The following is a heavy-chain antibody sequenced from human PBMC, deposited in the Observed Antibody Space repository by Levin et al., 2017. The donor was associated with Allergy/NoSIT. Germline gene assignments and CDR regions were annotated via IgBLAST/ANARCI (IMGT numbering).Heavy chain of an antibody. J-gene: IGHJ5*02. CDR3: ARHGTEFSTTNWFDP. Sequence: SETLSLTCTVSGGSISSSSYYWGWIRQPPGKGLEWIGSIYYSGSTYYNPSLKSRVTISVDTSKNQFSLKLSSVTAADTAVYYCARHGTEFSTTNWFDPWGQGTLVTVSS. CDR1: GGSISSSSYY. V-gene: IGHV4-39*01. D-gene: IGHD1-1*01. CDR2: IYYSGST.